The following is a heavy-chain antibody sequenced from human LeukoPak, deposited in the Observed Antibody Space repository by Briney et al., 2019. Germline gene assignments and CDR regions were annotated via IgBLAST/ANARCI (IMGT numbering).Heavy chain of an antibody. CDR1: GCTFSSYC. J-gene: IGHJ5*02. Sequence: SVKLSCTASGCTFSSYCISWVRQAPGQGLEWMGKIIPIFGTANYAQKFQGRVTITTDESTNTAYMELSSLRSEDTAVYYCASEGAYYDSSGYYYAWGQGTLVTVSS. CDR2: IIPIFGTA. CDR3: ASEGAYYDSSGYYYA. V-gene: IGHV1-69*05. D-gene: IGHD3-22*01.